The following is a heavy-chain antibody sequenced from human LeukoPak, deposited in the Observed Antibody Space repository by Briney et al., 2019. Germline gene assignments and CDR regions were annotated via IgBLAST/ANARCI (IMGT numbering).Heavy chain of an antibody. CDR1: GVSFSGYY. Sequence: SEALSLTCAVHGVSFSGYYWSWIRQPPGKGLEWIGEINDSGSTNYNLSLKSRVTLSVDTSKNQFSLRLTSVTVADTSVYYCARGVNDDLLTDYYYFDYWGQGTLVTVSS. D-gene: IGHD3-9*01. V-gene: IGHV4-34*01. J-gene: IGHJ4*02. CDR2: INDSGST. CDR3: ARGVNDDLLTDYYYFDY.